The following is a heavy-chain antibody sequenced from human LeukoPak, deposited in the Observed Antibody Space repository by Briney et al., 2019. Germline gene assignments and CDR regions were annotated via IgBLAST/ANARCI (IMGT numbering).Heavy chain of an antibody. CDR2: TYYRYSWYI. CDR3: ARGVAVTGRRFFDS. Sequence: SQTLSLTCAISGESVSSDSAAWNWIRQSPWKGLEWLGRTYYRYSWYIDYTLSMRSRITINADTSKDQFSLQLSSVTPEDTAVYYCARGVAVTGRRFFDSWGQGTLVTVSS. CDR1: GESVSSDSAA. J-gene: IGHJ4*02. V-gene: IGHV6-1*01. D-gene: IGHD6-19*01.